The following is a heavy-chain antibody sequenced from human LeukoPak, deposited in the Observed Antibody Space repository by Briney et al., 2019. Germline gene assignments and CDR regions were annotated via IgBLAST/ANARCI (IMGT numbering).Heavy chain of an antibody. CDR3: ATGEGGSNYDSIGYYSDI. J-gene: IGHJ3*02. V-gene: IGHV3-48*03. CDR2: ISSGGTSI. CDR1: GLTFSTYE. D-gene: IGHD3-22*01. Sequence: GGSLTLSCAASGLTFSTYEMKWVRQAPGKGLEWVSYISSGGTSIYYADSVKGRFTISRDNAKNSLYLQMNSLRAEDTAVYYCATGEGGSNYDSIGYYSDIWGQGTMVTVSS.